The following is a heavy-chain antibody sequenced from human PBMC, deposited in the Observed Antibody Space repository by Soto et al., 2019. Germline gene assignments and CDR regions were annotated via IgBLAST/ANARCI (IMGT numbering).Heavy chain of an antibody. V-gene: IGHV4-30-2*01. CDR3: ARGAGGYCSGGSCRGAWFDA. CDR2: IYHSGST. D-gene: IGHD2-15*01. Sequence: SSETLSLTCAVSGGSISSGGYSWSWIRQPPGKGLEWIGYIYHSGSTYYNPSLKSRVTISVDRSKDQFSLKLSSVTAADTAVYYCARGAGGYCSGGSCRGAWFDAWGQGTPVTVSS. J-gene: IGHJ5*02. CDR1: GGSISSGGYS.